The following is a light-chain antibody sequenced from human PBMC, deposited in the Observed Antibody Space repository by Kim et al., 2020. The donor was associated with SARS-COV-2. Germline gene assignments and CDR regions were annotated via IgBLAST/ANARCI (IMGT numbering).Light chain of an antibody. CDR2: YDS. V-gene: IGLV3-21*04. CDR3: QVWDSSNHVV. J-gene: IGLJ2*01. CDR1: NIGSKS. Sequence: GQGKTARVTCGGKNIGSKSVQWYQKKPGQAPVLVIYYDSDRHSGSPERFSGSNSGNTATLTISRVEAGDEADYYCQVWDSSNHVVFGGGTQMTVL.